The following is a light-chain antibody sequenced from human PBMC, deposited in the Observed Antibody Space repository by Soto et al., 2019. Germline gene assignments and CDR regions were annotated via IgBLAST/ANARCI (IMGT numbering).Light chain of an antibody. CDR3: QVWDSSSDHVV. V-gene: IGLV3-21*04. CDR2: YDS. Sequence: SYELTQPPSVSVAPGKTARITCGGNNIGSKSVHWYQQKPGRAPVLVIYYDSDRPSGIPERFSGSNSGNTATLTISRVEAGDGADYYCQVWDSSSDHVVFGGGTKLTVL. CDR1: NIGSKS. J-gene: IGLJ2*01.